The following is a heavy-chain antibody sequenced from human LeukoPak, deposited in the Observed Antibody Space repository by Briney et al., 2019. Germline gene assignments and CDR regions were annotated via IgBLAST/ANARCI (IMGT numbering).Heavy chain of an antibody. Sequence: PSETLSLTCTVSGGSISSSSYYWGWIRQPPGKGLEWIGSIYYCGSTYYNPSLKSRVTISVDTSKNQFSLKLSSVTAADTAVYYCARHEEQLVSPFDYWGQGTLVTVSS. CDR1: GGSISSSSYY. J-gene: IGHJ4*02. V-gene: IGHV4-39*01. D-gene: IGHD6-6*01. CDR3: ARHEEQLVSPFDY. CDR2: IYYCGST.